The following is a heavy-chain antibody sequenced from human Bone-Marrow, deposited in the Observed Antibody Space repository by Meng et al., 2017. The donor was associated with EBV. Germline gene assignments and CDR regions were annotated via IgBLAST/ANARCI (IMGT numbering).Heavy chain of an antibody. CDR3: ASESGRGFTPDY. D-gene: IGHD3-10*01. Sequence: VQLVQAGGEVKKGGSSGKVSCKTSGGTFRSDAVSWVRQAPGEGLEWMGGLIPMSDAPHYAQKFQDRVRSTADESTSTHYMDLSGLRSEDTAVYYCASESGRGFTPDYWGQGTLVTVSS. V-gene: IGHV1-69*01. CDR1: GGTFRSDA. CDR2: LIPMSDAP. J-gene: IGHJ4*02.